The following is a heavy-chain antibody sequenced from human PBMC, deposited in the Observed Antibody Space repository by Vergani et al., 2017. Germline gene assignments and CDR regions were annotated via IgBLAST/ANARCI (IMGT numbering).Heavy chain of an antibody. Sequence: EVQLVESGGGLVQPGGSLRLSCAASGFTLSDHVMDGVRQGPGKGLEWVGRRRNKARSYTTEYSASVKGRFTISSDDSRNSLYLQMNSLKTEDTAVYYCATLPLQTQQQVTSWGQGTLVTVSS. V-gene: IGHV3-72*01. J-gene: IGHJ5*02. CDR3: ATLPLQTQQQVTS. D-gene: IGHD6-13*01. CDR2: RRNKARSYTT. CDR1: GFTLSDHV.